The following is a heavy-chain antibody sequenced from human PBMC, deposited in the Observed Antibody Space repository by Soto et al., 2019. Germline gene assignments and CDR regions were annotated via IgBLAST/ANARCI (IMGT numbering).Heavy chain of an antibody. CDR3: AKDRWYSSTSLSSFDY. J-gene: IGHJ4*02. D-gene: IGHD6-19*01. V-gene: IGHV3-23*01. CDR1: GFTLSSNA. Sequence: GGSLRLSCAASGFTLSSNAMSWVRQAPGKGLEWVSGISGRGDNTYYADSVKGRFTVSRDNSKNTLYLQMNSLRAEDTAAYYCAKDRWYSSTSLSSFDYWGRGTLVTVSS. CDR2: ISGRGDNT.